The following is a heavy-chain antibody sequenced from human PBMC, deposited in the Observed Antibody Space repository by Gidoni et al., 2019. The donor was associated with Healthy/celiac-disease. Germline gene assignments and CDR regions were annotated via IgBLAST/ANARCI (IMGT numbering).Heavy chain of an antibody. CDR2: ISAYKGNT. J-gene: IGHJ4*02. Sequence: QVKLVQSGDEVKKTGATVQGSCKASGDTFTSYGISWVRHAHVQGLEWMGWISAYKGNTTYAQELQGRVTMTTDTSTSTAYMALWSRRTDNTAGYYCARGPLYEFLSGSPDDWGQGTLVTVSS. CDR3: ARGPLYEFLSGSPDD. D-gene: IGHD3-9*01. CDR1: GDTFTSYG. V-gene: IGHV1-18*01.